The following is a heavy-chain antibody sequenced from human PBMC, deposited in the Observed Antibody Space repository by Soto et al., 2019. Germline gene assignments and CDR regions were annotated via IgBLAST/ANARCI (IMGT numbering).Heavy chain of an antibody. CDR3: AKDGGRDIVVVVAALDY. J-gene: IGHJ4*02. CDR1: GFTFSSYG. CDR2: ISYDGSKK. D-gene: IGHD2-15*01. Sequence: PGGSLRLSCAASGFTFSSYGMHWVRQAPGKGLEWVAVISYDGSKKYYADSVKGRFTISRDNSKNTLYLQMNSLRAEDTAVYYCAKDGGRDIVVVVAALDYWGQGTLVTVSS. V-gene: IGHV3-30*18.